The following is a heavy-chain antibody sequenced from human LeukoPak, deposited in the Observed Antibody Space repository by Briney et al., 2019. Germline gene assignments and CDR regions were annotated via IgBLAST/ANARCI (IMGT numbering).Heavy chain of an antibody. Sequence: GGSLRLSCAASGFTFSSYSMNWVRQAPGKGLEWVSYISSSSNTIYYADSVKGRFTTSRDNAKNSLYLQMNSLRAEDTAVYYCGRGNSGSPETPDYWGQGTLVTVSS. CDR1: GFTFSSYS. CDR2: ISSSSNTI. CDR3: GRGNSGSPETPDY. D-gene: IGHD1-26*01. V-gene: IGHV3-48*01. J-gene: IGHJ4*02.